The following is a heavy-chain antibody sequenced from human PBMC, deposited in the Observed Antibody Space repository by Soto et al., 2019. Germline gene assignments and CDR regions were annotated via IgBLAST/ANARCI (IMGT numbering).Heavy chain of an antibody. D-gene: IGHD2-15*01. CDR1: GYSFSKYW. J-gene: IGHJ4*02. Sequence: PGESLKISCKGSGYSFSKYWIGWVRQMPGKGLEWMGIIYPDDSDTRYSPSFQGQVTISADKSISTVYLQWSSLKASDTAMYYCARHLANSGGGRCPSFWGQGTQVTVSS. V-gene: IGHV5-51*01. CDR2: IYPDDSDT. CDR3: ARHLANSGGGRCPSF.